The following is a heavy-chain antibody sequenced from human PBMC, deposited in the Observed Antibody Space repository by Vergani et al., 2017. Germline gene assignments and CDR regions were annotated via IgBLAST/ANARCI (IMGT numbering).Heavy chain of an antibody. J-gene: IGHJ3*02. CDR3: AREDGYKWDLDACDI. CDR1: GGSISSGSYY. D-gene: IGHD5-24*01. V-gene: IGHV4-61*02. Sequence: QVQLQESGPGLVKPSQTLSLTCTVSGGSISSGSYYWSWIRQPAGKGLEWIGRIYTSGSTNYNPSLKSRVTISVDTSKNQFSLKLSSVTAADTAVYYCAREDGYKWDLDACDIWGQGTMVTVSS. CDR2: IYTSGST.